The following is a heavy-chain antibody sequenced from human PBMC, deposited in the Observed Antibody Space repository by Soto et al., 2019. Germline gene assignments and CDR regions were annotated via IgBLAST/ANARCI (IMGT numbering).Heavy chain of an antibody. CDR2: ISSSSSTI. J-gene: IGHJ4*02. V-gene: IGHV3-48*02. Sequence: GGSLRLSCAASGFTFSSYSMNWVRQAPGKGLEWVSYISSSSSTIYYADSVKGRFTISRDNAKNSLYLQMNSLRDEDTAVYYCATDGTVTTPGVLDYWGQGTLVTVSS. CDR3: ATDGTVTTPGVLDY. D-gene: IGHD4-4*01. CDR1: GFTFSSYS.